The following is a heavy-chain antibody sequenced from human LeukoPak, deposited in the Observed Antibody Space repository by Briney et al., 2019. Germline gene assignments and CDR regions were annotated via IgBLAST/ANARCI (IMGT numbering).Heavy chain of an antibody. D-gene: IGHD2-2*01. CDR1: GGSFSGYY. V-gene: IGHV4-34*01. CDR3: ARDMGQIVVVPAAPVVYYYYGMDV. J-gene: IGHJ6*02. Sequence: PSETLSLTCAVYGGSFSGYYWSWIRQPPGKGLEWIGEINHSGSTNYNPSLKSRVTISVDTSKNQFSLKLSSVTAADTAVYYCARDMGQIVVVPAAPVVYYYYGMDVWGQGTMVTVSS. CDR2: INHSGST.